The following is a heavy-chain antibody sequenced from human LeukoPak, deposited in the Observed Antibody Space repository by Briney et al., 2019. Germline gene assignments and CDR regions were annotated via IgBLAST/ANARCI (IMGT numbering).Heavy chain of an antibody. CDR1: GFTFSNYE. V-gene: IGHV3-48*03. J-gene: IGHJ2*01. CDR3: ARDPSWYFDL. CDR2: ISSSGSTI. Sequence: TGGSLRLSCAASGFTFSNYEMKWVRQAPGKGLEWVSYISSSGSTIYYADSVKGRFTISRDNAKNSLYLQMNSLRAEDTAVYYCARDPSWYFDLWGRGTLVTVSS.